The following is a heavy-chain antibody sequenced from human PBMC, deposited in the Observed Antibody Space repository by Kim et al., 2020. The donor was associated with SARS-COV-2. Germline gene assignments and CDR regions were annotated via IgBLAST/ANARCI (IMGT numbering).Heavy chain of an antibody. CDR2: ISYDGSNK. J-gene: IGHJ4*02. Sequence: GGSLRLSCAASGFTFSSYGMHWVRQAPGKGLEWVAVISYDGSNKYYADSVKGRFTISRDNSKNTLYLQMNSLRAEDTAVYYCARRWVWWLPSATPRSEDYWGQGTLVTVSS. CDR3: ARRWVWWLPSATPRSEDY. CDR1: GFTFSSYG. V-gene: IGHV3-33*05. D-gene: IGHD5-12*01.